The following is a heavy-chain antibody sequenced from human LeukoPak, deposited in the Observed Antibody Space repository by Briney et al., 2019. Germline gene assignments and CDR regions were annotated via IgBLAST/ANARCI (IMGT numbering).Heavy chain of an antibody. CDR2: IYHSGST. V-gene: IGHV4-30-2*01. J-gene: IGHJ5*02. D-gene: IGHD6-6*01. CDR3: AREKGEQLVRWFDP. Sequence: SETLSLTCTVSGGSISSGGYYGSWIRQPPGKGLEWIGYIYHSGSTYYNPSLKSRVTISVDRSKNQFSLKLSSVTAADTAVYYCAREKGEQLVRWFDPWGQGTLVTVSS. CDR1: GGSISSGGYY.